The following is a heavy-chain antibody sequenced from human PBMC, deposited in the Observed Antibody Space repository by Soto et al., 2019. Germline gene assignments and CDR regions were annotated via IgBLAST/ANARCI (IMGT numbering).Heavy chain of an antibody. CDR1: GGTFTGYY. Sequence: QVQLVQSGAEVKKPGSSVKVSCKASGGTFTGYYMHWVRQAPGQGLEWMGWINPNSGGTNYAQKFQGWVTMTRDTSISTAYMELSRLRSDDTAVYYCARPAGGDYDFWSGTNGGFDYWGQGTLVTVSS. J-gene: IGHJ4*02. D-gene: IGHD3-3*01. CDR2: INPNSGGT. CDR3: ARPAGGDYDFWSGTNGGFDY. V-gene: IGHV1-2*04.